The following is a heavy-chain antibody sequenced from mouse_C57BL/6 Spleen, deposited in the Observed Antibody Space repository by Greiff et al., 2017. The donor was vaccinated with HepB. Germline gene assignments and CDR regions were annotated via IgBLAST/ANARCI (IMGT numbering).Heavy chain of an antibody. CDR1: GYAFSSSW. V-gene: IGHV1-82*01. J-gene: IGHJ2*01. Sequence: LQESGPELVKPGASVKISCKASGYAFSSSWMNWVKQRPGKGLEWIGRIYPGDGDTNYNGKFKGKATLTADKSSSTAYMQLSSLTSEDSAVYFCARDYYGSSYYGYWGQGTTLTVSS. CDR2: IYPGDGDT. CDR3: ARDYYGSSYYGY. D-gene: IGHD1-1*01.